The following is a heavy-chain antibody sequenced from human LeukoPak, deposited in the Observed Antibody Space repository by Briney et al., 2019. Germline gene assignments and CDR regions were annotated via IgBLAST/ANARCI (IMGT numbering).Heavy chain of an antibody. D-gene: IGHD6-13*01. J-gene: IGHJ3*02. CDR3: ARDPGSSWYGAFDI. Sequence: ASVKVSCKASGYTFTSYTMNWVRQAPGQGLEWMGWINTSTGNPTYAQGFTERFVFSLDTSVSTTYLQISSLKAEDTAVYYCARDPGSSWYGAFDIWGQGTMVTVSS. CDR2: INTSTGNP. CDR1: GYTFTSYT. V-gene: IGHV7-4-1*02.